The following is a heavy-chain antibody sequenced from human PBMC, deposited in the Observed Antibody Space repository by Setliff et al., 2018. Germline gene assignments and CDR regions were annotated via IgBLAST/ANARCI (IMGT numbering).Heavy chain of an antibody. D-gene: IGHD3-16*01. V-gene: IGHV1-2*02. CDR3: AKQGDLAFDY. Sequence: ASVKVSCKTSGYPFVGYFIYWMRQAPGQGLEWMGWIDPKSGRTKYAVKFQGRVTMTRDTSSSTVYMEVNSLTSDDTAVYFCAKQGDLAFDYWGQGTQVTVSS. J-gene: IGHJ4*02. CDR1: GYPFVGYF. CDR2: IDPKSGRT.